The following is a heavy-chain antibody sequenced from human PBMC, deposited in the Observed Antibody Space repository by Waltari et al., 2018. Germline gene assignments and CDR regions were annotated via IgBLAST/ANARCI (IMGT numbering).Heavy chain of an antibody. CDR2: IDWDDDK. V-gene: IGHV2-70*16. D-gene: IGHD3-10*01. CDR1: GFSLSTSGMC. Sequence: QVTLKESGTVLVKPTQTLTLTCTFSGFSLSTSGMCVSWIRQPPGKALEWVARIDWDDDKFYSTSLKTRLTISKDTSKNQVVLTMTNMDPVDTATYYCARIRGVRDYYFDYWGQGTLVTVSS. CDR3: ARIRGVRDYYFDY. J-gene: IGHJ4*02.